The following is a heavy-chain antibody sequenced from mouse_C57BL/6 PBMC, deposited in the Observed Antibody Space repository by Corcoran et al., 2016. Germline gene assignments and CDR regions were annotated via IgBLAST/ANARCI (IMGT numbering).Heavy chain of an antibody. Sequence: QIQLVQSGPELKKPGETVKISCKASGYTFTTYGMCWVKQAPGKGLKWMGWINTYSGVPTYADDFKGRFAFSLDTSASTAYLQINNLKNEDTATYFCARWGPLANCPWFAYWGQGTLVTVSA. V-gene: IGHV9-3*01. D-gene: IGHD4-1*01. CDR1: GYTFTTYG. CDR2: INTYSGVP. J-gene: IGHJ3*01. CDR3: ARWGPLANCPWFAY.